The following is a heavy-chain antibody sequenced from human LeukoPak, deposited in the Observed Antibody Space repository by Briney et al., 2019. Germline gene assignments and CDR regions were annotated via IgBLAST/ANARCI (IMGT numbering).Heavy chain of an antibody. V-gene: IGHV3-48*03. CDR2: ISSSGSTI. CDR1: GFTFSSYE. Sequence: GGSLRLSCAASGFTFSSYEMNWVRQAPGKGLEWVSYISSSGSTIYYADSVKGRFTISRDNAKNSLYLQMNSLRAEDTAAYYCAALDTAMADYYYYGMDVWGQGTTVTVSS. J-gene: IGHJ6*02. CDR3: AALDTAMADYYYYGMDV. D-gene: IGHD5-18*01.